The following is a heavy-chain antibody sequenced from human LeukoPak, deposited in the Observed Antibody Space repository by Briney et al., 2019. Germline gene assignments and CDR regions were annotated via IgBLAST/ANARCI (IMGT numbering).Heavy chain of an antibody. J-gene: IGHJ4*02. Sequence: GGSLRLSCAASGFTFSSYWMHWVRQAPGKGLVWVSRINSDGSSTSYADSVKGRFTISRDNAKNTLYLQMNSLRAEDTAVYYCASEGSSWYYFDYWGQGTLVTVS. V-gene: IGHV3-74*01. CDR3: ASEGSSWYYFDY. CDR1: GFTFSSYW. D-gene: IGHD6-13*01. CDR2: INSDGSST.